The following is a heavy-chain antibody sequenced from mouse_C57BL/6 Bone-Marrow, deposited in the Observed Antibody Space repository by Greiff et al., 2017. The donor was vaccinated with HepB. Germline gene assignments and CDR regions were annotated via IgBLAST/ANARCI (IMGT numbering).Heavy chain of an antibody. Sequence: VKLVESGPGLVAPSQSLSITCTVSGFSLTSYGLDWVRQSPGKGLEWLGVIWGVGSTNYNSALKSRLGISKDTSKSQVFLKMNSLQTDDTAMYSCAIIDYDYDGYYAMDYWGQGTSVTVSS. V-gene: IGHV2-6*01. CDR2: IWGVGST. CDR1: GFSLTSYG. CDR3: AIIDYDYDGYYAMDY. D-gene: IGHD2-4*01. J-gene: IGHJ4*01.